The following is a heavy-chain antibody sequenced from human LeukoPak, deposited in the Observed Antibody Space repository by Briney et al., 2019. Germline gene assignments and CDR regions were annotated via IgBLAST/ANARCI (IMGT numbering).Heavy chain of an antibody. Sequence: GRSLRLSCAASGFTFSSYWMHWVRQAPGKWLVWLSRINTDGTSTTYADSVKGRFTISRDNAKNTLYLQINSLRAEGTAVYYCARGRAAVAGYYMDVWGKGTTDTVSS. J-gene: IGHJ6*03. V-gene: IGHV3-74*01. CDR3: ARGRAAVAGYYMDV. CDR2: INTDGTST. D-gene: IGHD6-19*01. CDR1: GFTFSSYW.